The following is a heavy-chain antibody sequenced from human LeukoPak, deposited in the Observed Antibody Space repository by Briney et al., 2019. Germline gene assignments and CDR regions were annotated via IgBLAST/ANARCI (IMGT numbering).Heavy chain of an antibody. CDR2: ISGSGGST. J-gene: IGHJ4*02. CDR1: GFTFSSYA. Sequence: GGSLRLSCAASGFTFSSYAMSWVRQAPGKGLEWVSAISGSGGSTYYADSVKGRFTISRDNSKNTLYLQMNSLRAEDTAVYYCARDYYGSGSPREFDYWGQGTLVTVSS. CDR3: ARDYYGSGSPREFDY. V-gene: IGHV3-23*01. D-gene: IGHD3-10*01.